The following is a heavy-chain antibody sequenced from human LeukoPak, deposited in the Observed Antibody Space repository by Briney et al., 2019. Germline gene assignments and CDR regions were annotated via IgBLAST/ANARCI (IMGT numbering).Heavy chain of an antibody. CDR3: AKDTPGFGGDDFVH. CDR2: IRSDGNDK. Sequence: GGSLRLSCAASGFTFRTYAMHRVRQAPGKGLEWVSFIRSDGNDKFYADSVKGRFTISRDNSKDTLYLQMNSLRTEDTAVYYCAKDTPGFGGDDFVHWGQGTLVTVSS. J-gene: IGHJ4*02. D-gene: IGHD3-10*01. CDR1: GFTFRTYA. V-gene: IGHV3-30*02.